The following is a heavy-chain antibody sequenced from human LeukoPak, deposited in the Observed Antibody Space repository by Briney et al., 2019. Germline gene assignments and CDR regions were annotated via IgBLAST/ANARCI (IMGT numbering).Heavy chain of an antibody. J-gene: IGHJ5*02. Sequence: GASGKVTCKASAYSFIIYGIAWVRQAHAQGLAWVGWICVYNGDTNYAQKLQGKVTMTTDTSTRTAYMELRSLRSDDTALYYCARFDFDFWSGRTCDPWGQGTLVTVSS. V-gene: IGHV1-18*01. CDR1: AYSFIIYG. CDR2: ICVYNGDT. CDR3: ARFDFDFWSGRTCDP. D-gene: IGHD3-3*01.